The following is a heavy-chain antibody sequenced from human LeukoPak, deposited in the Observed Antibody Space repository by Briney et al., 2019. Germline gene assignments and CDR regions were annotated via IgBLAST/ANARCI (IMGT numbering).Heavy chain of an antibody. CDR1: GYTFTGYY. CDR2: INPNSGGT. Sequence: ASVKVPCKASGYTFTGYYMHWVQQAPGQGLEWMGWINPNSGGTNYAQKFQGRVTITRATSISTAYMELSRLRSDGTAVYYCAKRRNWNDNWFDPWGQGTLVTVSS. CDR3: AKRRNWNDNWFDP. J-gene: IGHJ5*02. D-gene: IGHD1-20*01. V-gene: IGHV1-2*02.